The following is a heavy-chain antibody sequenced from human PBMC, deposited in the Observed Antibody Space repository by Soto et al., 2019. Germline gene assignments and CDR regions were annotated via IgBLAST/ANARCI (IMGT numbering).Heavy chain of an antibody. Sequence: QLQLQESGPGLLKPAETLFLSCSVSGGSVGGSGYYWGWIRQSPVKGLEWIGNVHYDQTTYYSPSLESRLTISIDTLKNNFSLKLPSVIAADTAVYYCARQRGRFGEADYWGQGTLVTVSS. CDR3: ARQRGRFGEADY. J-gene: IGHJ4*02. CDR1: GGSVGGSGYY. V-gene: IGHV4-39*01. D-gene: IGHD3-10*01. CDR2: VHYDQTT.